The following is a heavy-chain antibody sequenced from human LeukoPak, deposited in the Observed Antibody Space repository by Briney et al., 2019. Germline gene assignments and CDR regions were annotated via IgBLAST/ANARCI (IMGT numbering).Heavy chain of an antibody. CDR1: GFSFRYFA. CDR3: TRDGGSFCDFDY. D-gene: IGHD1-26*01. CDR2: INTDGQIT. J-gene: IGHJ4*02. Sequence: GGSLRLSCVGSGFSFRYFAIHWVRQAPGKGLEYVSVINTDGQITYYADSVKGRFTISRDNSKNTVYLQMGSLRGDDMAVYYCTRDGGSFCDFDYWGQGALVTVSS. V-gene: IGHV3-64*02.